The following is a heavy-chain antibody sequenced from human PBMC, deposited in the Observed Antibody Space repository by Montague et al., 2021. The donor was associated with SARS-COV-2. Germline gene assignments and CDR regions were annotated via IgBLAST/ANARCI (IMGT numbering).Heavy chain of an antibody. CDR2: IYYSGST. CDR3: ARQSASSPFDH. D-gene: IGHD6-13*01. V-gene: IGHV4-39*01. Sequence: SETLSLTCTVSGGSISSSSYYWGWIRQPPGKGLEWIGSIYYSGSTYYNPSLRSRVTVSVDTSKNQFSLKISSVTAADTAVYFCARQSASSPFDHWGQGTLVTVSS. CDR1: GGSISSSSYY. J-gene: IGHJ4*02.